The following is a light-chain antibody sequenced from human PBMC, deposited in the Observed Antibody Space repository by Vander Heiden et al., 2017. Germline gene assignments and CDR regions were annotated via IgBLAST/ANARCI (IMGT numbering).Light chain of an antibody. CDR3: HVWDSSSVYVV. V-gene: IGLV3-21*02. CDR2: DDS. CDR1: NIGSKS. Sequence: SHSLTPPPPVPVAPGQTARITCGGNNIGSKSVHWYQQKPGQAPVLVVYDDSDRPSGIPERFSGSNSGNTATLTISRVEAGDEADYYCHVWDSSSVYVVFGGGTKLTVL. J-gene: IGLJ2*01.